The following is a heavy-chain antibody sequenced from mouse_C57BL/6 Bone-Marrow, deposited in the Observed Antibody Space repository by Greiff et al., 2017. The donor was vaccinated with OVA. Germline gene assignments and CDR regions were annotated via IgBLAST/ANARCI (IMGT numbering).Heavy chain of an antibody. V-gene: IGHV1-50*01. D-gene: IGHD3-2*02. CDR1: GYTFTSYW. Sequence: QVQLKQPGAELVKPGASVKLSCKASGYTFTSYWMQWVKQRPGQGLEWIGEIDPSDSYTNYNQKFKGKATLTVDTSSSTAYMQLSSLTSEDSAVYYCARSGQLRLRGYFDYWGQGTTLTVSS. J-gene: IGHJ2*01. CDR2: IDPSDSYT. CDR3: ARSGQLRLRGYFDY.